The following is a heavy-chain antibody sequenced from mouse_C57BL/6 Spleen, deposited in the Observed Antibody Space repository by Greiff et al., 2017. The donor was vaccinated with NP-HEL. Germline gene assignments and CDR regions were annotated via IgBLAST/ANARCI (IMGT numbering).Heavy chain of an antibody. CDR1: GYTFTSYW. CDR2: IDPSDSDT. J-gene: IGHJ3*01. CDR3: ASDYCYGSSWFAY. Sequence: QVQLQQPGAELVRPGSSVKLSCKASGYTFTSYWMHWVKQRPIQGLEWIGNIDPSDSDTHYNQKFKDKATLTVDKSSSTAYMQLSSLTSEDSAVYYCASDYCYGSSWFAYWGQGTLVTVSA. V-gene: IGHV1-52*01. D-gene: IGHD1-1*01.